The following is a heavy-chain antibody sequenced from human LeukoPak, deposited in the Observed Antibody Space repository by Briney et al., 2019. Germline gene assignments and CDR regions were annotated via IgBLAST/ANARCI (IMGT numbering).Heavy chain of an antibody. CDR1: GFTFSSYG. Sequence: PGGSLRLSCAASGFTFSSYGMHWVRQAPGKGLEWVAVIWYDGSNKYYADSVKGRFTISRDNAKNSLYLQMNSLRAEDTAVYYCAREKCIDYWGQGTLVTVSS. V-gene: IGHV3-33*01. CDR3: AREKCIDY. CDR2: IWYDGSNK. J-gene: IGHJ4*02.